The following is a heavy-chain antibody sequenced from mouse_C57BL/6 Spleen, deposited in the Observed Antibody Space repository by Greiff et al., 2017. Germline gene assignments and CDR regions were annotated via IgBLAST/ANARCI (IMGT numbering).Heavy chain of an antibody. D-gene: IGHD2-5*01. CDR2: IYPGGGDT. CDR1: GYAFTSSW. V-gene: IGHV1-82*01. J-gene: IGHJ1*03. Sequence: VQLQESGPELVKPGASVKISCKASGYAFTSSWMNWVKQRPGKGLEWIGRIYPGGGDTNYNGKFKGKATLTADKSSSTAYMQLSSLTSADSAVYFCARSYYSNPLLDVWGTGTTVTVAS. CDR3: ARSYYSNPLLDV.